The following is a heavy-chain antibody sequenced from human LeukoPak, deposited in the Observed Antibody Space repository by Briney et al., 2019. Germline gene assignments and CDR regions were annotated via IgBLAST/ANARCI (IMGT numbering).Heavy chain of an antibody. V-gene: IGHV1-46*01. D-gene: IGHD6-13*01. CDR3: ARDLLYSSSSSGSSFLY. CDR2: INPSGGST. J-gene: IGHJ4*02. CDR1: GYTFTSYA. Sequence: GASVKVSCKASGYTFTSYAMNWVRQAPGQGLEWMGIINPSGGSTSYAQKFQGRVTVTRDTSTSTVYMELSSLRSEDTAVYYCARDLLYSSSSSGSSFLYWGQGTLVTVSS.